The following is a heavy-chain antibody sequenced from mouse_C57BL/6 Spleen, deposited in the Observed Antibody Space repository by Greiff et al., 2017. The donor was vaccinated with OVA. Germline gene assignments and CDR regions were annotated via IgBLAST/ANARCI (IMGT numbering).Heavy chain of an antibody. D-gene: IGHD2-4*01. V-gene: IGHV8-12*01. CDR2: IYWDDDK. CDR1: GFSLSTSGMG. CDR3: ARRVLGLRRGYFDV. Sequence: QVTLKESGPGILQSSQTLSLTCSFSGFSLSTSGMGVSWIRQPSGKGLEWLAHIYWDDDKRYNPSLKSRLTISKDTSRNQVFLKITSVDTADTATYYCARRVLGLRRGYFDVWGTGTTVTVSS. J-gene: IGHJ1*03.